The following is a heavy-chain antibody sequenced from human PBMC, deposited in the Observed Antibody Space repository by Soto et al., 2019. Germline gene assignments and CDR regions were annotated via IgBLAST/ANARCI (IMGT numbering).Heavy chain of an antibody. CDR1: GFTFSLSA. J-gene: IGHJ4*02. Sequence: EVQLLESGGGFVQPGASLRLSCAASGFTFSLSAMSWVRQAPGRGLDWVSSLSGGGSTTDYADSVKGRFTISRDNSKNTVNLQMNSVRAEDTAVYYCAKGPEYDILTGCDYWGQGALVTVSS. CDR3: AKGPEYDILTGCDY. V-gene: IGHV3-23*01. D-gene: IGHD3-9*01. CDR2: LSGGGSTT.